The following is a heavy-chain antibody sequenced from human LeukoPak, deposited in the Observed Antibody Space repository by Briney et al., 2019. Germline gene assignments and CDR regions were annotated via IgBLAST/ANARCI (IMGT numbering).Heavy chain of an antibody. CDR1: GGSFRGYY. D-gene: IGHD6-13*01. CDR2: INHSGCT. Sequence: SETLPLTCAVYGGSFRGYYWSWIRQPPGKGLEWIGEINHSGCTNYNPSLKSRVTISVHTSKNQCSLKLRSVTTAHTAVYYCARGYSSSWYGYWGEGTLVTVSS. CDR3: ARGYSSSWYGY. J-gene: IGHJ4*02. V-gene: IGHV4-34*01.